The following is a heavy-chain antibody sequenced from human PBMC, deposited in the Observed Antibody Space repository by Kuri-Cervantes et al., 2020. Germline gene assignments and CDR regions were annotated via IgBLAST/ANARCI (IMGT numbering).Heavy chain of an antibody. CDR1: GFTFSSYG. V-gene: IGHV3-33*01. Sequence: GESLKISCAASGFTFSSYGMHWVRQAPGKGLEWVAVIWYDGSNKYYADSVKGRFTISRDNSKNTLYLQMNSLRAEDTAVYYCERVREQWLWGSYYFDYWGQGTLVTVSS. CDR2: IWYDGSNK. CDR3: ERVREQWLWGSYYFDY. J-gene: IGHJ4*02. D-gene: IGHD6-19*01.